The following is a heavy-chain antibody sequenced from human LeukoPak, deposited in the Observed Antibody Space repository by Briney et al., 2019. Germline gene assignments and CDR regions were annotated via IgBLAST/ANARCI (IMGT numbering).Heavy chain of an antibody. J-gene: IGHJ4*02. CDR3: ARDHSSSGQLFDY. CDR1: GYTFTSYC. V-gene: IGHV1-18*01. D-gene: IGHD6-13*01. Sequence: PWASVKLSCKASGYTFTSYCISCVRQAPGQGLEWMGWNSAYNGNTNYAQKLQGRVTMTTDTSTSTAYMELRSVRSDDTAVYYCARDHSSSGQLFDYWGRGTLVTVSS. CDR2: NSAYNGNT.